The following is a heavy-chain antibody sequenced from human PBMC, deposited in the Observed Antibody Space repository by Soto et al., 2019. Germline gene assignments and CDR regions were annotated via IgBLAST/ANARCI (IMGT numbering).Heavy chain of an antibody. Sequence: PSETLSLTCAVYGGSFSCYYWSWIRQPPGKGLEWIGEINHSGSTNYNPSLKSRVTISVDTSKNQFSLELSSVTAADTAVYYCARGKLGNYFDYWGQGTLVTVSS. J-gene: IGHJ4*02. V-gene: IGHV4-34*01. CDR2: INHSGST. CDR3: ARGKLGNYFDY. D-gene: IGHD7-27*01. CDR1: GGSFSCYY.